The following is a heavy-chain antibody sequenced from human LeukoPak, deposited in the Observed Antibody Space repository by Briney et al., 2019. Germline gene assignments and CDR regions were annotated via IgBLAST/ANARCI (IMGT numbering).Heavy chain of an antibody. J-gene: IGHJ4*02. D-gene: IGHD2-21*02. CDR1: GFTFASYA. Sequence: PGASLRLSCTASGFTFASYAMSWVRQAPGKGLEWVSTITGSGGTTLYADSVKGRFTISRDNSKNTLYLQMNNLRAEDTAIYYCAKRSVTALYYFDYWGQGTLVTVSS. CDR3: AKRSVTALYYFDY. V-gene: IGHV3-23*01. CDR2: ITGSGGTT.